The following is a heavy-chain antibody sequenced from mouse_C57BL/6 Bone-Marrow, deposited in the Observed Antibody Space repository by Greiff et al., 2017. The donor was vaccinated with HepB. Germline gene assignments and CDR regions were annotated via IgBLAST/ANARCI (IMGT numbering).Heavy chain of an antibody. CDR1: GYTFTSYW. CDR2: IYPGSGST. J-gene: IGHJ2*01. Sequence: VKLQQPGAELVKPGASVKMSCKASGYTFTSYWITWVKQRPGQGLEWIGDIYPGSGSTNYNEKFKSKATLTVDTSSSTAYMQLSSLTSEASAVYYCARRSGYYYSNLDYWGQGTTLTVSS. D-gene: IGHD2-5*01. V-gene: IGHV1-55*01. CDR3: ARRSGYYYSNLDY.